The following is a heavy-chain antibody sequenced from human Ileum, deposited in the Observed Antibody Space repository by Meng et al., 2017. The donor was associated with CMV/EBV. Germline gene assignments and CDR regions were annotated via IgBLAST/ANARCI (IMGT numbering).Heavy chain of an antibody. Sequence: GESLKISCAASGFTFTSYWMHWVRQAPGKGLVWVSRINGDGITITYADSVKGRFTISRDNAKNTLFLQMNSLRAEDTAVYYCVRTKYSSSYGGMDVWGQGTPVTVSS. V-gene: IGHV3-74*01. CDR1: GFTFTSYW. J-gene: IGHJ6*02. CDR2: INGDGITI. D-gene: IGHD6-6*01. CDR3: VRTKYSSSYGGMDV.